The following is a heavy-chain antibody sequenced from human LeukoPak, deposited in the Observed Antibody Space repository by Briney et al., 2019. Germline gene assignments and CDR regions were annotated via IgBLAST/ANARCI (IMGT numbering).Heavy chain of an antibody. D-gene: IGHD2-2*01. CDR3: ARVYCSSTSCRNPDAFDI. CDR1: GGTFSSYA. Sequence: SVKVSCKASGGTFSSYAISWVRQAPGQGLEWMGGIIPIFGTANYAQKFQGRVTITADESTSTAYMELSSLRSEDTAVYYCARVYCSSTSCRNPDAFDIWGQGTMVTVSS. CDR2: IIPIFGTA. J-gene: IGHJ3*02. V-gene: IGHV1-69*13.